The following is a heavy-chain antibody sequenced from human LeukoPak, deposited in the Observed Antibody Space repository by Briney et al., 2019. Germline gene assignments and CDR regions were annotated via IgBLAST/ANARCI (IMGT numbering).Heavy chain of an antibody. D-gene: IGHD3-22*01. J-gene: IGHJ5*02. CDR3: ARGWDSSYYDSSGYYYAGYWFDP. Sequence: ASVKVSCKASGYTFTGYYMHWVRQAPGQGLEWMGRINPNSGGTNYAQKFQGRVTMTRDTSISTAYMELSRLRSDDTAVYYCARGWDSSYYDSSGYYYAGYWFDPWGQGTLVAVSS. CDR2: INPNSGGT. V-gene: IGHV1-2*06. CDR1: GYTFTGYY.